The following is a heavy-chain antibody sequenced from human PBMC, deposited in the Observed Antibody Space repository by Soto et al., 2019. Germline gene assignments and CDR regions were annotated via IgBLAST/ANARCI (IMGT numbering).Heavy chain of an antibody. J-gene: IGHJ4*02. V-gene: IGHV4-31*03. Sequence: SEALSLTCTVSGGSISSGGYYWSLIRQHPGKGLEWIGYIYYSGSTYYNPSLKSRVTISVDTSKNQFSLKLSSVTAADTAVYYCASSRRGYSDTIPGYYFDYWGQGTLVTVSS. CDR1: GGSISSGGYY. CDR2: IYYSGST. CDR3: ASSRRGYSDTIPGYYFDY. D-gene: IGHD5-18*01.